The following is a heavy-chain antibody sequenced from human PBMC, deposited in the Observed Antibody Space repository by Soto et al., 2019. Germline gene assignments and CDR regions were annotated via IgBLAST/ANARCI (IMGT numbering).Heavy chain of an antibody. CDR3: ARGSDYDFWSGYYRYFDY. CDR1: GGPFSGYY. Sequence: QVQLQQWGAGLLKPSETLSLTCAVYGGPFSGYYWSWIRQPPGKGLEWIGEINHSGSTNYNPSLKSRVTISVDTSKNQFSLKLSSVTAADTAVYYCARGSDYDFWSGYYRYFDYWGQGTLVTVSS. V-gene: IGHV4-34*01. D-gene: IGHD3-3*01. CDR2: INHSGST. J-gene: IGHJ4*02.